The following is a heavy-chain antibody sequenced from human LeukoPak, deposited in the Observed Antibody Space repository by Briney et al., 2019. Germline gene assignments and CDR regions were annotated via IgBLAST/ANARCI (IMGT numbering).Heavy chain of an antibody. V-gene: IGHV1-46*01. D-gene: IGHD3-22*01. CDR1: GYTFTSYY. J-gene: IGHJ6*02. Sequence: GASVKVCCKASGYTFTSYYMHWVRQAPGQGLEWMGIINPSGGSTSYAQKFQGRVTMTRDTSTSTVYMELSSLRSEDTAVYYCARGAMIVVVITQHYGMDVWGQGTTVTVSS. CDR3: ARGAMIVVVITQHYGMDV. CDR2: INPSGGST.